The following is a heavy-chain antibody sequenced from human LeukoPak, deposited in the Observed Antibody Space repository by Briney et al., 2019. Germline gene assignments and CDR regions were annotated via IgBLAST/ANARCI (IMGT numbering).Heavy chain of an antibody. V-gene: IGHV1-69*04. J-gene: IGHJ3*02. CDR3: ARYSSSRGVDAFDI. CDR1: GGTFSSYA. Sequence: ASVKVSCKASGGTFSSYAISWVRQAPGQGLEWMGRIIPILGIANYAQKFQGRVTITADKSTSTAYMELSRLRSDDTAVYYCARYSSSRGVDAFDIWGQGTMVTVSS. D-gene: IGHD6-6*01. CDR2: IIPILGIA.